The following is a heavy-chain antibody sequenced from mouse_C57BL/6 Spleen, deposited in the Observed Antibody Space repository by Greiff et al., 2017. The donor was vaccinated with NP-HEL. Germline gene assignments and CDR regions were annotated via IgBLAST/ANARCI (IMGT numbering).Heavy chain of an antibody. CDR1: GFTFSDAW. V-gene: IGHV6-6*01. CDR2: IRNKANNHAT. J-gene: IGHJ3*01. Sequence: EVQGVESGGGLVQPGGSMKLPCAASGFTFSDAWMDWVRQSPEKGLEWVAEIRNKANNHATYYAESVKGRFTISRDDSKRSVYLQMNSLRAEDTGIYYCTRRLLPSFAYWGQGTLVTVSA. CDR3: TRRLLPSFAY. D-gene: IGHD2-3*01.